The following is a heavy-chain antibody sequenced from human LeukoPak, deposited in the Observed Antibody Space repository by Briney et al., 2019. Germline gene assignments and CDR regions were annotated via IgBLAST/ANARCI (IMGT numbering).Heavy chain of an antibody. CDR3: AKGDYGDYYFDY. V-gene: IGHV1-69*13. J-gene: IGHJ4*02. CDR2: VIPIIGTA. Sequence: SVKVSCKASGGTFSSYAISWVRQAPGQGLEWMGGVIPIIGTANYAQKFQGRVTITADESTSTAYMELSSLRSEDTAVYYGAKGDYGDYYFDYWGQGTLVSVPT. CDR1: GGTFSSYA. D-gene: IGHD4-17*01.